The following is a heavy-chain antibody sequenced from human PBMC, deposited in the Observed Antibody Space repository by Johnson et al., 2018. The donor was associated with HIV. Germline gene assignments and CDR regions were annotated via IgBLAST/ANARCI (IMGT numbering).Heavy chain of an antibody. J-gene: IGHJ3*02. CDR3: ARGMGGVVKEARACDI. D-gene: IGHD2-8*01. V-gene: IGHV3-74*01. CDR1: GFIFSNYW. CDR2: IKSDGSSI. Sequence: VQLVESGGGLVQPGGSLRLSCAVSGFIFSNYWMEWVRQAPGKGLVWVSRIKSDGSSISYADSVKGRFTISRDHAKNTLYLQMNSLRAEDTAGYYCARGMGGVVKEARACDIWGQGTMVTVSS.